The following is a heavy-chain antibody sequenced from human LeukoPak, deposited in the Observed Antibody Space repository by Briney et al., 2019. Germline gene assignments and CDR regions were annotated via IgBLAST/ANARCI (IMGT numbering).Heavy chain of an antibody. CDR2: IRSSSSYI. J-gene: IGHJ4*02. V-gene: IGHV3-21*04. Sequence: GGSLRLSCAASGFTFSSYSMNWVRQAPGKGLEWVSSIRSSSSYIYYADSVKGRFTISRDNAKNSLYLQMNSLRAEDTAVYYCATDGDVHCGVGRCTNFDNWGQGIMVTVSS. D-gene: IGHD2-21*01. CDR1: GFTFSSYS. CDR3: ATDGDVHCGVGRCTNFDN.